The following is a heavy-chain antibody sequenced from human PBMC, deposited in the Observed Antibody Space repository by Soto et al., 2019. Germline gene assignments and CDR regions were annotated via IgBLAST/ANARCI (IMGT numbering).Heavy chain of an antibody. D-gene: IGHD1-1*01. J-gene: IGHJ5*02. V-gene: IGHV1-69*06. CDR1: GGTFSSYA. CDR3: ARTGSTSEPRQNNGFDP. CDR2: IIPIFGTA. Sequence: VASVKVSCKASGGTFSSYAISWVRQAPGQGLEWMGGIIPIFGTANYAQKFQGRVTITADKSTSTAYMELSSLRSEDTAVYYCARTGSTSEPRQNNGFDPWGQGTLVTVSS.